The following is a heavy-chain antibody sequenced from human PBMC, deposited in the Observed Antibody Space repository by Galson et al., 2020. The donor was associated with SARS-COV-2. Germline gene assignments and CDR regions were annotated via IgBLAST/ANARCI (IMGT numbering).Heavy chain of an antibody. Sequence: TGGSLRLSCAASGFTFSTYSMNWVRQAPGKGLEWVSSISTTSTYIYYADSVKGRFTISRDNAKNSLYLQMNSLRAEDMAVYYCARSMGAHTASLHTRTYGLDVWGQGTTVTVSS. CDR2: ISTTSTYI. V-gene: IGHV3-21*01. CDR1: GFTFSTYS. D-gene: IGHD5-18*01. CDR3: ARSMGAHTASLHTRTYGLDV. J-gene: IGHJ6*02.